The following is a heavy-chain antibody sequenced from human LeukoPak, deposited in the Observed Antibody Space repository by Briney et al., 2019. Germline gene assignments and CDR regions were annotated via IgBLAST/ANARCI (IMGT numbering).Heavy chain of an antibody. Sequence: ASVKVSCKASGYTFTNYGISWVRQAPGQGLEWMGGIIPIFGTANYAQKFQGRVTITTDESTSTAYMELSSLRSEDTAVYYCARDYMNRYLWEPSQKNYYYMDVWGKGTTVTVSS. CDR3: ARDYMNRYLWEPSQKNYYYMDV. J-gene: IGHJ6*03. CDR1: GYTFTNYG. D-gene: IGHD1-26*01. V-gene: IGHV1-69*05. CDR2: IIPIFGTA.